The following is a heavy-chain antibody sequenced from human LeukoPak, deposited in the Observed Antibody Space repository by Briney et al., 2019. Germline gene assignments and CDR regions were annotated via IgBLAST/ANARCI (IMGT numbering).Heavy chain of an antibody. J-gene: IGHJ4*02. Sequence: PGGPLRLSCSASGFTFRTYGMHWVRQAPGKGLEGVAFTRFDGSNQYYADSVKGRFTISRDNSKNILSLQMTTLRGADTAVYFCAKGYGESHFDSWGQGTLVTVSS. CDR2: TRFDGSNQ. CDR1: GFTFRTYG. V-gene: IGHV3-30*02. CDR3: AKGYGESHFDS. D-gene: IGHD5-18*01.